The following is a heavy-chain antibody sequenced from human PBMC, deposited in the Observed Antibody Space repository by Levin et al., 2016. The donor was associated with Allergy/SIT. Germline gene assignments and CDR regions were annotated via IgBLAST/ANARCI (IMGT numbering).Heavy chain of an antibody. D-gene: IGHD2-2*01. V-gene: IGHV4-31*03. Sequence: SETLSLTCTVSGGSISSGGYYWSWIRQHPGKGLEWIGYIYYSGSTYYNPSLKSRVTISVDTSKNQFSLKLSSVTAADTAVYYCARDLDLDREQYPYGMDVWGQGTTVTVSS. CDR3: ARDLDLDREQYPYGMDV. CDR2: IYYSGST. J-gene: IGHJ6*02. CDR1: GGSISSGGYY.